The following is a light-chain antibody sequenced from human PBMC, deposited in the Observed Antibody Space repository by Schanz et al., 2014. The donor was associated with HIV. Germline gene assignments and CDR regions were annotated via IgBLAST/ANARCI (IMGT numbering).Light chain of an antibody. CDR1: QSVSSY. CDR3: QQYNTWPRT. J-gene: IGKJ1*01. Sequence: ESVLTQSPATLSLSPGERATLSCRASQSVSSYLAWYQQKPGQAPRLLIYDASNRATGIPARFSASGSGTEFTLTISSLQSEDFAVYYCQQYNTWPRTFGQGTKVELK. CDR2: DAS. V-gene: IGKV3-15*01.